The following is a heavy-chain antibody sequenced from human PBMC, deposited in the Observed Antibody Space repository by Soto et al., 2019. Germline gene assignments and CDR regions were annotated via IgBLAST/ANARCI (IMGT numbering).Heavy chain of an antibody. V-gene: IGHV3-23*01. Sequence: EVQLLESGGGLVQPGGSLRLSCAASGFTFSSYAMSWVRQAPGKGLEWVSVVSGSVALTYYADSVKGRFTISRDNSTNTVYLQMNSLRAEDTAVYYCATGGRASAFDYGGQGTLVTVSS. CDR1: GFTFSSYA. J-gene: IGHJ4*02. D-gene: IGHD6-25*01. CDR3: ATGGRASAFDY. CDR2: VSGSVALT.